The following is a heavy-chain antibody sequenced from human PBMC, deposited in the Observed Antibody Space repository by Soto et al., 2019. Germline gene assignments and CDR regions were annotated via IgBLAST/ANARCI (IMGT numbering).Heavy chain of an antibody. Sequence: QVQLQESGPGLVKPSGTLSLTCAVSSGSISSGHWWNWVRQPPGKGLEWIGEIYQSGSTHYNPSLKSRVTVSVDKSMNQFSLKLTSVTAADTAVYYCATNSYYSLSVWGQGTTVTVSS. CDR3: ATNSYYSLSV. V-gene: IGHV4-4*02. CDR1: SGSISSGHW. J-gene: IGHJ6*02. CDR2: IYQSGST.